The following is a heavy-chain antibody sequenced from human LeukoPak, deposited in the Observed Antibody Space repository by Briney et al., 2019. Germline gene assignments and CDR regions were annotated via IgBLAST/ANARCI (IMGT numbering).Heavy chain of an antibody. J-gene: IGHJ6*03. CDR3: ARSGTTVTTVSFYYYYYYMDV. Sequence: SVTVSCKASGGTFSSYAISWVRQAPGQGLEWMGGIIPIFGTANYAQKFQGRVTITADKSTSTAYMELSSLRSEDTAVYYCARSGTTVTTVSFYYYYYYMDVWGKGTTVTVSS. CDR1: GGTFSSYA. V-gene: IGHV1-69*06. D-gene: IGHD4-17*01. CDR2: IIPIFGTA.